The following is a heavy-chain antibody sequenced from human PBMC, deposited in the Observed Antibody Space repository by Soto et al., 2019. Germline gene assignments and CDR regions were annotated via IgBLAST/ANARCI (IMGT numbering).Heavy chain of an antibody. J-gene: IGHJ6*02. CDR1: GFTFSSYG. V-gene: IGHV3-33*01. CDR2: LWYDGSNK. D-gene: IGHD3-10*01. CDR3: ARGLDPGSDYQYYYYGMDV. Sequence: QVQLVESGGGVVQPGRSLRLSCAASGFTFSSYGMHWVRQAPGKGLEWVAVLWYDGSNKYYADYEKGRFTISRDKSKNTLNLQKNSLRAEDTAVYYCARGLDPGSDYQYYYYGMDVWGQGTTVTVSS.